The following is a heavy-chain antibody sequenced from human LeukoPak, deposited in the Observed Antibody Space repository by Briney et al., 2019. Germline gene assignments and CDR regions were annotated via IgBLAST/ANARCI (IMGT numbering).Heavy chain of an antibody. V-gene: IGHV3-48*04. CDR2: ISSSGSII. D-gene: IGHD2-2*01. CDR3: ARGVVPPPY. J-gene: IGHJ4*02. Sequence: PGGSLRLSCAASGFTFSSYSMNWVRQAPGKGLEWVSYISSSGSIIFYADSVKGRFTISRDNAKKSLYLQMNSLRAEDTAIYYCARGVVPPPYWGQGTLVTVSS. CDR1: GFTFSSYS.